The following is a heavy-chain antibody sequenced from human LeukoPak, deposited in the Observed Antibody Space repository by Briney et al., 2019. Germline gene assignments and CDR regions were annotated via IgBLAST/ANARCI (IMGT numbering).Heavy chain of an antibody. Sequence: SETLSLTCVVSGRPLRSSTYYRGWIRQPPAKRLEWIATIFSSGTIYYNPSLRSRVTMSVETSKNQFSLKLTSVTVADTASYYCATETVVPGKDGPFNLWGRGALVTVSS. CDR1: GRPLRSSTYY. CDR3: ATETVVPGKDGPFNL. D-gene: IGHD2-15*01. CDR2: IFSSGTI. J-gene: IGHJ3*01. V-gene: IGHV4-39*01.